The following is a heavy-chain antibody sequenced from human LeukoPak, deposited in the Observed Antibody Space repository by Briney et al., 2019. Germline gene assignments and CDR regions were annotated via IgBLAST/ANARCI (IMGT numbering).Heavy chain of an antibody. V-gene: IGHV3-7*01. J-gene: IGHJ4*02. Sequence: GGSLRLSCEVSGFTFSKYWMRWVRQAPGKGLEWVASIDKDGSEKRYVDSVEGRFTISRDSAKNSVFLQMTSLGAEDTAVYYCATYTQHFGAPGTDCWGQGTLVTVSS. CDR1: GFTFSKYW. CDR2: IDKDGSEK. CDR3: ATYTQHFGAPGTDC. D-gene: IGHD3-10*01.